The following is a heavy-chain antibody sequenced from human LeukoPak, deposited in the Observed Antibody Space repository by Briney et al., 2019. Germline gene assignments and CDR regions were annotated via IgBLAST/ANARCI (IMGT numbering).Heavy chain of an antibody. CDR1: GFTFSDYY. V-gene: IGHV3-11*01. J-gene: IGHJ5*02. CDR3: ARDLGSGDSSGYYYRWFDP. CDR2: ISSSGSTI. Sequence: GGSLRLSCAASGFTFSDYYMSWIRQAPGKGLEWVSYISSSGSTIYYADSVKGRFTISRDNAKNSLYLQMNSLRAEDTAVYYCARDLGSGDSSGYYYRWFDPWGQGTLVTVSS. D-gene: IGHD3-22*01.